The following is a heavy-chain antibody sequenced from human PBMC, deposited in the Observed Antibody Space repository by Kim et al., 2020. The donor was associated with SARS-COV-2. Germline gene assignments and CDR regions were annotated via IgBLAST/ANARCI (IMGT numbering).Heavy chain of an antibody. CDR2: INADSGGT. V-gene: IGHV1-2*02. CDR1: GYTFTSYY. J-gene: IGHJ5*01. D-gene: IGHD7-27*01. CDR3: ARDWADNSFDS. Sequence: ASVKVSCKASGYTFTSYYIHWVRQAPGKGLEWMGCINADSGGTHYAQKFRGRVTMTTDTSINTAHMELTCLRSDDTAVFYCARDWADNSFDSWGQGTLVTVSS.